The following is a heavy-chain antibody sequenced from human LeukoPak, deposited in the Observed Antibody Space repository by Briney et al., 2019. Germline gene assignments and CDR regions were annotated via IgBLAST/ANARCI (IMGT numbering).Heavy chain of an antibody. V-gene: IGHV4-34*01. D-gene: IGHD2-2*01. CDR3: ARGLVVPAANSVRFDP. CDR2: INHSGST. J-gene: IGHJ5*02. Sequence: SETLSLTCAVYGGSFIGYYWSWIRQPPGKGLEWIGEINHSGSTNYNPSLKSRVTISVDTSKNQFSLKLSSVTAADTAVYYCARGLVVPAANSVRFDPWGQGTLVTVSS. CDR1: GGSFIGYY.